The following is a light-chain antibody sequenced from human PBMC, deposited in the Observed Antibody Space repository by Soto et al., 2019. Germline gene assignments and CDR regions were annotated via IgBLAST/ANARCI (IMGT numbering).Light chain of an antibody. CDR1: SSDVGGYNY. J-gene: IGLJ1*01. CDR3: SSYVGATTRV. V-gene: IGLV2-14*01. Sequence: QSALTQPASVSGSPGQSITISCTGTSSDVGGYNYVSWYQHHPGKAPKLMIYEVSNRPSGVSDRFSGSKSGNTASLTISGLQAEDEADYYCSSYVGATTRVYGTGTKLTVL. CDR2: EVS.